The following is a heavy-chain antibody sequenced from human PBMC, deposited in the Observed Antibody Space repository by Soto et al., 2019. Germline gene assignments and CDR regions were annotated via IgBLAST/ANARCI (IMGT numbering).Heavy chain of an antibody. V-gene: IGHV3-33*01. D-gene: IGHD2-15*01. CDR1: GFTFSSYG. CDR2: IWYDGSNK. J-gene: IGHJ4*02. CDR3: ARDRIVLVVAATVGLGY. Sequence: QVQLVESGGGVVQPGRSLRLSCAASGFTFSSYGMHWVRQAPGKGLEWVAVIWYDGSNKYYADSVKGRFTISRDNSKNTLYLQMNSLRAEDTAVYYCARDRIVLVVAATVGLGYWGQGTLVTVSS.